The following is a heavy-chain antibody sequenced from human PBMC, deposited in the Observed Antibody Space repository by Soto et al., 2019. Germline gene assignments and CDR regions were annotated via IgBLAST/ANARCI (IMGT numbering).Heavy chain of an antibody. V-gene: IGHV2-5*01. D-gene: IGHD2-2*01. J-gene: IGHJ3*01. CDR3: AHRSFSTFEV. CDR2: IFWNDDK. CDR1: GLSLTSRGVG. Sequence: QISLKESGPPLVKPTQTLTLTCSLSGLSLTSRGVGVGWFRQPPGKALEWLALIFWNDDKRYSSSLNSRLTISKDTSKSLVVLTMTDVDPVDTGTYYCAHRSFSTFEVWGQGTMVIVSS.